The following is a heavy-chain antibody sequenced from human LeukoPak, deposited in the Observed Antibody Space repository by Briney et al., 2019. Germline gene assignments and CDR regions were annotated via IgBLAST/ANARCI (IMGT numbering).Heavy chain of an antibody. CDR2: TYYRSKWHN. D-gene: IGHD3-22*01. CDR3: ARVIESYYDSSGYHTQLRYYFDY. V-gene: IGHV6-1*01. CDR1: GDSVSNKNTA. J-gene: IGHJ4*02. Sequence: SQTLSLTCAISGDSVSNKNTAWNWIRQSPSRGLEWLGRTYYRSKWHNTYAASVKSRITINPDTSKNQFSLQLNSVTPEDTAVYYCARVIESYYDSSGYHTQLRYYFDYWGQGTLVTVSS.